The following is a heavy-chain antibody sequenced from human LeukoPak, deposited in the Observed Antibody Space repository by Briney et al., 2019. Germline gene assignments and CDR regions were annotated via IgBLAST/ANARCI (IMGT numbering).Heavy chain of an antibody. J-gene: IGHJ4*02. V-gene: IGHV3-7*01. CDR1: GFTFSDYY. CDR3: ARGVIAARPSITFDY. CDR2: IKQDGSEK. D-gene: IGHD6-6*01. Sequence: GGSLRLSCAASGFTFSDYYMSWIRQAPGKGLEWVANIKQDGSEKYYVDSVKGRFTISRDSAKNSLYLQMNSLRAEDTAVYYCARGVIAARPSITFDYWGQGTLVTVSS.